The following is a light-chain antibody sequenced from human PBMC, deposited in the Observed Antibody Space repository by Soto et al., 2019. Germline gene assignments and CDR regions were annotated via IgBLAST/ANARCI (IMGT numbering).Light chain of an antibody. CDR1: SSDVGGYNY. CDR2: EVS. CDR3: SSYTSSSTLV. Sequence: QSALTQPASVSGSPGQSITISCTGTSSDVGGYNYVSWYQHHPGKAPKLMIYEVSNRPSGVSNRFSGSKSGNTASLTISGLQAEDEADHYCSSYTSSSTLVFGTGTKLTVL. V-gene: IGLV2-14*01. J-gene: IGLJ1*01.